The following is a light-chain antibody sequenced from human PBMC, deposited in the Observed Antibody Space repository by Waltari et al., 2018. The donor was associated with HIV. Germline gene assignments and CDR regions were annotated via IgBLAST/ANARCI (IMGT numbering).Light chain of an antibody. CDR1: SSDVGDYNS. V-gene: IGLV2-14*01. CDR2: EVS. J-gene: IGLJ1*01. Sequence: QSVLTQPASVSGSPGQSITISSTGASSDVGDYNSVSWYQQSPGQAPKLLIYEVSDRPSGVSNRFSGSKSGNTASLTISGLQPEDESNYYCSSYSKSNSLVFGTGTKVTVL. CDR3: SSYSKSNSLV.